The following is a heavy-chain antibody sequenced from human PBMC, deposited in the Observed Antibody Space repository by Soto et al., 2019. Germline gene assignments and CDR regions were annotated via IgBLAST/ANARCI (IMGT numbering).Heavy chain of an antibody. CDR3: ARGWFGPDV. CDR1: EFTFSGRS. CDR2: IDKVGTDS. V-gene: IGHV3-74*01. J-gene: IGHJ6*03. D-gene: IGHD3-10*02. Sequence: EVQLVESGGGLVQPGGSLRLSCAASEFTFSGRSVHWVRQAPGKGLVWVSGIDKVGTDSTYADSVKGRFTSSRDNAKXXXXXXXXXXXXXXXXXYYCARGWFGPDVWGKGTTVTVSS.